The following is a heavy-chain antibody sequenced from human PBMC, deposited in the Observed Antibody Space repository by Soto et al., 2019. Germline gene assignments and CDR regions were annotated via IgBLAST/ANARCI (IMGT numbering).Heavy chain of an antibody. J-gene: IGHJ4*02. V-gene: IGHV3-23*01. CDR2: LSDSGGSI. Sequence: PGGSLRLSSTASGFTFKRHAMTWVRQAPGKGLEWVSGLSDSGGSIYYADSVKGRYTISRDNSMNTLYLQMNTLRAEDTAVYYCAKVSSAWYAGFFDLWGQGTLVTVSS. CDR3: AKVSSAWYAGFFDL. D-gene: IGHD2-8*01. CDR1: GFTFKRHA.